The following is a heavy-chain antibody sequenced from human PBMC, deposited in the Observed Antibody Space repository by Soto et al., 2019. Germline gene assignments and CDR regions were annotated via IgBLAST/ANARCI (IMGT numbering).Heavy chain of an antibody. D-gene: IGHD4-17*01. CDR3: ARPNDSGDYGWYFDL. J-gene: IGHJ2*01. Sequence: GGSLRLSCAASGFTFSDSALHWVRQGSGKGLEWVGRIRTKVNDYATIYTASVKGRFTISRDDSANRAFLQMDSLKTEDTAIYYCARPNDSGDYGWYFDLWGRGTLVTVSS. V-gene: IGHV3-73*01. CDR1: GFTFSDSA. CDR2: IRTKVNDYAT.